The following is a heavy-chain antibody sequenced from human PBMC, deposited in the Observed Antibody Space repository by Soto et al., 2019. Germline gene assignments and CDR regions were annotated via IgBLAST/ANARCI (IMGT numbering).Heavy chain of an antibody. CDR1: GFSLSTSGVG. V-gene: IGHV2-5*02. J-gene: IGHJ4*02. Sequence: QITLKESGPTLVKPTQTLTLTCTFSGFSLSTSGVGVGWIRQPPGKALEWLALIYWDDDKRYSQSLRSRLTISKDTSKIQVVLTMLNMYPEDTATYFCAHDAYYGSWPYSFEYCGQGTLVTVSA. D-gene: IGHD3-10*01. CDR2: IYWDDDK. CDR3: AHDAYYGSWPYSFEY.